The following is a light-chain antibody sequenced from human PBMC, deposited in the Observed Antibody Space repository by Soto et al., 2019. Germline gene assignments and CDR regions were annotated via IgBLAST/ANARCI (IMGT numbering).Light chain of an antibody. V-gene: IGLV1-44*01. CDR1: SSNIGGNP. Sequence: QSVLTQPPSTSATPGQRVTISCSGSSSNIGGNPVNWYQQLPGTAPKLLIYSNNQRPSGVPDRFSGSRSGTSASLAISGLQSEDEADYYCAAWDASLTGQVFGTGTKLTV. J-gene: IGLJ1*01. CDR3: AAWDASLTGQV. CDR2: SNN.